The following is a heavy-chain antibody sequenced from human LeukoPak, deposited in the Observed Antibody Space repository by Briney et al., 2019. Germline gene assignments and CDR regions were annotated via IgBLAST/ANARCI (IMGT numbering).Heavy chain of an antibody. J-gene: IGHJ4*02. Sequence: GASVKVSCKASGCTFTGYYMHWVRQAPGQGLEWMGRINPNSGGTNYAQKFQGRVTMTRDTSISTAYMELSRLRSDDTAVYYCARDSGYYDSSGEFDYWGQGTLVTVSS. CDR3: ARDSGYYDSSGEFDY. D-gene: IGHD3-22*01. V-gene: IGHV1-2*06. CDR1: GCTFTGYY. CDR2: INPNSGGT.